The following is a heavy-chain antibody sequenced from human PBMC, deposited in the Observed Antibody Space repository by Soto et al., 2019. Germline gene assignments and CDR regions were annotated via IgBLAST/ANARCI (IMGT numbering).Heavy chain of an antibody. CDR3: AKALGSRSGGYFDH. CDR2: ISNSGDNT. D-gene: IGHD1-26*01. J-gene: IGHJ4*02. Sequence: EVQLLESGGGLVQPGGSLRLSCAASEFTFTSYAMSWVRQAPGKGLEWVSGISNSGDNTYYADSVKGRFTISRDNSKNTLYLQMNCLRAEDTAIYYCAKALGSRSGGYFDHWGQGTLVTVSS. V-gene: IGHV3-23*01. CDR1: EFTFTSYA.